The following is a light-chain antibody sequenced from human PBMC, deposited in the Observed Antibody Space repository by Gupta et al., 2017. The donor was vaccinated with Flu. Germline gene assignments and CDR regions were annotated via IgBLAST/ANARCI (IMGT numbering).Light chain of an antibody. J-gene: IGLJ1*01. CDR2: DTS. CDR1: TGAVSSGHY. CDR3: WLSYNGAQDV. Sequence: QVVMTQEPSLTVSSGGTVTISCGFRTGAVSSGHYLYWFQPKPAQAPRTLIYDTSNKHSWTPARFSGSLLGGKAALTLSGAQPEDEAEYYCWLSYNGAQDVFGTGTKVTVL. V-gene: IGLV7-46*01.